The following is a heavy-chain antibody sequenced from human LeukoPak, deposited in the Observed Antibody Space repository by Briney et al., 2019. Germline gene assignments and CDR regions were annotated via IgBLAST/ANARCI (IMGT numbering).Heavy chain of an antibody. CDR2: IKQDGSEK. CDR3: ARDLTF. J-gene: IGHJ4*02. V-gene: IGHV3-7*01. CDR1: GFTFSPYW. Sequence: GGSLRLSCGASGFTFSPYWMSWVRQAPGKGLEWVANIKQDGSEKYYVDSVKGRFTISRDNAKNSLYLQMNSLRAEDTAVYYCARDLTFWGQGTLVTVSS. D-gene: IGHD4/OR15-4a*01.